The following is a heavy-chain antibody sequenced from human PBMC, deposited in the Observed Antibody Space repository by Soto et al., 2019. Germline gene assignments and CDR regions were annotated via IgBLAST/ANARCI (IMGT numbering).Heavy chain of an antibody. J-gene: IGHJ6*02. Sequence: QIQLVQSGGEVKKPGASVKVSCKSSGYKFISHSITWVRQAPGQGLEWMGRISAYNGNTNYAQKLQSRVTMTTDTSTNTAYMELRSLRSDDTAVYYCARGAFCGGAPGCRDMDVWGQGTTVTVSS. CDR1: GYKFISHS. D-gene: IGHD2-21*01. CDR3: ARGAFCGGAPGCRDMDV. V-gene: IGHV1-18*01. CDR2: ISAYNGNT.